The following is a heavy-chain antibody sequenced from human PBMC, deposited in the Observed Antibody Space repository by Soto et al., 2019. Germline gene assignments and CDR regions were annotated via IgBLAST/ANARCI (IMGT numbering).Heavy chain of an antibody. CDR2: IYHSGNI. V-gene: IGHV4-39*01. CDR1: GGFISSSSTYY. D-gene: IGHD2-2*01. Sequence: QLQLQESGPGLVKPSETLSLTCTVSGGFISSSSTYYWGWIRQPPGKGLEWIGSIYHSGNIYYSPSLNRRVMVSVDTSKNQCSLRLSSVTAADTAVYYCATTAADCTSSSCYDFDYWGQGTLVTVSP. J-gene: IGHJ4*02. CDR3: ATTAADCTSSSCYDFDY.